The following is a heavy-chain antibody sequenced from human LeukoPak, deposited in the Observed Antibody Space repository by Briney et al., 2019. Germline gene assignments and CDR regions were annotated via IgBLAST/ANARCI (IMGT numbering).Heavy chain of an antibody. CDR3: AREAVTKFYFDY. Sequence: SETLSLTCTVSGGSISSSSYYWGWIRQPPGKGLEWIGSIYYSGSTYYNPSLKSRVTISVDTSKNQFSLKLSSVTAADTAVYYCAREAVTKFYFDYWGQGALVTVSS. D-gene: IGHD4-11*01. V-gene: IGHV4-39*07. J-gene: IGHJ4*02. CDR2: IYYSGST. CDR1: GGSISSSSYY.